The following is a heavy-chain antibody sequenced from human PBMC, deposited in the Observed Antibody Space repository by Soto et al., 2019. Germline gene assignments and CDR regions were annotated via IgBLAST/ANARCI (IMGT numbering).Heavy chain of an antibody. CDR3: ARGFGRVVTPRGNDY. CDR2: ISAYNGNT. CDR1: GYTFTSYG. Sequence: QVQLVQSGAEVKKPGASVKVSCKASGYTFTSYGISWVRQAPGQGLEWMGWISAYNGNTHYAQKLQGRVTMTTDTSTSTAYMELRSMRSDDTAVDNCARGFGRVVTPRGNDYWGQGTLVTVSS. V-gene: IGHV1-18*01. J-gene: IGHJ4*02. D-gene: IGHD3-10*01.